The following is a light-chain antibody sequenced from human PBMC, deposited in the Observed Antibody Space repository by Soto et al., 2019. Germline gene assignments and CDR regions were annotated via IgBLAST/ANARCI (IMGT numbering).Light chain of an antibody. CDR3: SSYAGSTTYV. J-gene: IGLJ1*01. Sequence: QFALTQPASLSGSPGQSITLSCTGTSNDVGTYNLVSWYQQHPGKAPNLILFEGFTRPSGVYNRFSGSKSGNTASLTISGLQAEDEADYYCSSYAGSTTYVFGTGTKSPS. V-gene: IGLV2-23*01. CDR1: SNDVGTYNL. CDR2: EGF.